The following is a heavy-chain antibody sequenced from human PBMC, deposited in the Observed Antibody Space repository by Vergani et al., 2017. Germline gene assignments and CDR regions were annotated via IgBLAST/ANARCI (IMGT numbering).Heavy chain of an antibody. CDR1: GDSISSGGYF. CDR3: EIVVELPRDAFDI. V-gene: IGHV4-31*03. CDR2: IYYSGST. Sequence: QVQLQEWGPGLVKPSQTLSLTCTVSGDSISSGGYFWSWIRQHPGKGLEWIGYIYYSGSTYYNPSLKSRVSISVDTSKNQFSLKLSSVTAADTAIYFCEIVVELPRDAFDIWGQGTMVTVSS. D-gene: IGHD2-15*01. J-gene: IGHJ3*02.